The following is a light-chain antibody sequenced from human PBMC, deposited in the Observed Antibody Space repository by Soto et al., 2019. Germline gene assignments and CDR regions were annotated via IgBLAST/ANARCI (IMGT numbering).Light chain of an antibody. CDR3: QHFRA. J-gene: IGKJ5*01. CDR1: QSVSSSY. CDR2: GAS. V-gene: IGKV3-20*01. Sequence: EIVLAQSPGTLPLSPGERATLSCRASQSVSSSYLAWYQQKPGQAPRLLMYGASSRATGIPDRFSGSGSGTDFTLTISRLEPEDFVLYYCQHFRAFGQGTRLEIK.